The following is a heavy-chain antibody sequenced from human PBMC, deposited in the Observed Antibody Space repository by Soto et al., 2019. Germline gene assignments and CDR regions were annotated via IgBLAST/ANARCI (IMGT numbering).Heavy chain of an antibody. Sequence: QVQLVQSGAEVKKPGASVKVSCKASGYTFTSYGISWVRQAPGQGLEWMGWISAYNGNTNYAQKLQGRVTMTTDTSTITAYLELRSVRADDRAVYYCARDGGRGAAGVSWGQGTLVTVSS. CDR2: ISAYNGNT. J-gene: IGHJ5*02. D-gene: IGHD6-13*01. CDR1: GYTFTSYG. CDR3: ARDGGRGAAGVS. V-gene: IGHV1-18*01.